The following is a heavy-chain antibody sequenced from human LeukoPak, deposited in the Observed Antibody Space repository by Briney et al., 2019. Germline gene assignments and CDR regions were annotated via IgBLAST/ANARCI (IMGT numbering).Heavy chain of an antibody. V-gene: IGHV4-59*01. CDR2: IYYSGST. D-gene: IGHD3-22*01. CDR3: ARETYYYDSSGYHDAFDI. CDR1: GGSISSYY. Sequence: SETLSLTCTVSGGSISSYYWSWIRQPPGKGLEWIGYIYYSGSTNYNPSLKSRVTISVDTSKNQFSLKLSSLTAADPAVYYCARETYYYDSSGYHDAFDIWGQGTMVTVSS. J-gene: IGHJ3*02.